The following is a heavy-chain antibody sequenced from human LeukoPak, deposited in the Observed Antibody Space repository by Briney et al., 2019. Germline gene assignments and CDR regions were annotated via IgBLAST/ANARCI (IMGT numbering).Heavy chain of an antibody. CDR1: GGSISSYY. V-gene: IGHV4-59*08. CDR3: ARTPERRGYSYGVDAFDF. J-gene: IGHJ3*01. Sequence: PSETLSLTCTVSGGSISSYYWSWIRQPPGKGLEWIGFIHYSGSTNSNPALKSRVTMSLDTSKNHFSLQLRSVTAADTAVYYCARTPERRGYSYGVDAFDFWGPGTMVTVSS. CDR2: IHYSGST. D-gene: IGHD5-18*01.